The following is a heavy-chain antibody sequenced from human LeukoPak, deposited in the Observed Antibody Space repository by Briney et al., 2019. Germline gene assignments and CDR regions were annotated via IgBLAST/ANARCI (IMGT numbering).Heavy chain of an antibody. V-gene: IGHV1-69*05. CDR3: ARGYYDILTGFDY. D-gene: IGHD3-9*01. CDR2: IIPIFGTA. J-gene: IGHJ4*02. Sequence: SVKVSCKASGGTFSSYAISWVRQAPGQGLEWMGGIIPIFGTANYVQKFQGRVTITTDESTSTAYMELSSLRSEDTAVYYCARGYYDILTGFDYWGQGTLVTVSS. CDR1: GGTFSSYA.